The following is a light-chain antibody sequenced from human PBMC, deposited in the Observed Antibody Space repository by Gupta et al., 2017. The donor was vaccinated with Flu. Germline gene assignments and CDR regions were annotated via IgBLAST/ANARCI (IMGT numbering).Light chain of an antibody. CDR2: VNSDGSH. CDR1: SGHSSNA. J-gene: IGLJ3*02. V-gene: IGLV4-69*01. CDR3: QTWATGIQV. Sequence: QLALTQSPSASASLGASVKFTCTLSSGHSSNAIAWHQQKPEKGPRYLMKVNSDGSHTKGDGIPDRFSGSSSGAERYLTISSLQSEEEADYYCQTWATGIQVFGGGTKLTVL.